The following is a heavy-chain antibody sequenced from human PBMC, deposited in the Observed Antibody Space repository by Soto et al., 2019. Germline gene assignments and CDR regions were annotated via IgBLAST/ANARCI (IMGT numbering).Heavy chain of an antibody. CDR3: ARDEGRYYDILTGYYPDAFDI. CDR2: TYYRSKWYN. J-gene: IGHJ3*02. D-gene: IGHD3-9*01. V-gene: IGHV6-1*01. CDR1: GDRVSSNSAA. Sequence: SQTLSLTCAISGDRVSSNSAAWNWIRQSPSRGLEWLGRTYYRSKWYNDYAVSVKSRITINPDTSKNQFSLQLNSVTPEDTAVYYCARDEGRYYDILTGYYPDAFDIWGQGTMVTVSS.